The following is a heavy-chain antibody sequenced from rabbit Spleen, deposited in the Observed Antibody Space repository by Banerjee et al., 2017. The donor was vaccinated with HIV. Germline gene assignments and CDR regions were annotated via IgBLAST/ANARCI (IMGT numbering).Heavy chain of an antibody. CDR3: RIFRGYCINL. Sequence: QSLEESGGDLVKPGASLTLTCTASGFSFSSKFYMCWVRQAPGKGLEWIACIYDESSDSSEYGNWAKCRFPFTMTSSTTVTLQMASLTTSSHATHFCRIFRGYCINLWGPVTLVTVS. CDR2: IYDESSDSS. J-gene: IGHJ4*01. V-gene: IGHV1S40*01. CDR1: GFSFSSKFY. D-gene: IGHD1-1*01.